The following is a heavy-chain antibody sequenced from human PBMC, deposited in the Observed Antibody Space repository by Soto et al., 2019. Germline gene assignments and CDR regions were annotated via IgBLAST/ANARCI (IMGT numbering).Heavy chain of an antibody. J-gene: IGHJ4*02. Sequence: GSLRLSCAASGFTFSIYLISWVRQAPGKGLEWVANIKQDGSEKYYVDSVKGRFTISRDNAKNSLYLQMNSLRAEDTAVYYCARTPGYSGYEMRFDYWGQGTLVTVSS. V-gene: IGHV3-7*01. CDR3: ARTPGYSGYEMRFDY. CDR1: GFTFSIYL. CDR2: IKQDGSEK. D-gene: IGHD5-12*01.